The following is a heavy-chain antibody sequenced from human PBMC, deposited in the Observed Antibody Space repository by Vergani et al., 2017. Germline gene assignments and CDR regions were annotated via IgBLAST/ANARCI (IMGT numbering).Heavy chain of an antibody. D-gene: IGHD3-22*01. J-gene: IGHJ3*02. CDR2: IYPGDSDT. CDR3: ARLDDSSGYYYGLGDAFDI. V-gene: IGHV5-51*01. CDR1: GYSFTSYW. Sequence: EVQLVQSGAEVTKPGESLKISCKGSGYSFTSYWIGWVRQMPGKGLEWMGIIYPGDSDTRYSPSFQGQVTISADKSISTAYLQWSSLKASDTAMYYCARLDDSSGYYYGLGDAFDIWGQGTMVTVSS.